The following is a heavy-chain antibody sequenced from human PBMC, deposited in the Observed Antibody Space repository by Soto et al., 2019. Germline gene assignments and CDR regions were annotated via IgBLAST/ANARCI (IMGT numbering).Heavy chain of an antibody. V-gene: IGHV3-23*01. J-gene: IGHJ4*01. CDR1: GFTFSSYA. CDR2: ISGSGGST. D-gene: IGHD1-26*01. Sequence: EVQLLESGGGLVQPGGSLRLSCAASGFTFSSYAMRWVRQAPVKGLEWVSAISGSGGSTYYADSVKGRFTISRDNDKSTLDLQMNSLRAEDKAVYYCARRGSGSYYDYWGHGTLVTVSS. CDR3: ARRGSGSYYDY.